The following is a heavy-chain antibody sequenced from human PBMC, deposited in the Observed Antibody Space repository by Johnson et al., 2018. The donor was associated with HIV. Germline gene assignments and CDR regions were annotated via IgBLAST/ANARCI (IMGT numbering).Heavy chain of an antibody. J-gene: IGHJ3*02. CDR2: IYSAGST. Sequence: VQLVESGGGLVQPGGSLRLSCAASGFTVSSSYMSWVRQAPGKGLEWVSVIYSAGSTYYADSVKGRFTISRDNAKNSLDLQMNSLRAEDTAVDYCARAEWGTTVTGSGAFDSWGQGTMVTVSS. CDR1: GFTVSSSY. D-gene: IGHD4-17*01. V-gene: IGHV3-66*01. CDR3: ARAEWGTTVTGSGAFDS.